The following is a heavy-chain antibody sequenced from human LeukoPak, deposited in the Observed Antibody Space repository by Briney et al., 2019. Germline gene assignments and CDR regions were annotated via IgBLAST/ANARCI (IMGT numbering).Heavy chain of an antibody. CDR3: ARVHDYGDYVQSYDF. V-gene: IGHV1-46*01. D-gene: IGHD4-17*01. Sequence: ASVKVSCKASGYTFTSYYMHWVRQAPGQGLEWMGIINPSGGSTNYAQKFQGRVTMTRDTSTSTLYMELRSLRSDDTAVYYCARVHDYGDYVQSYDFWGQGTLVTVSS. CDR1: GYTFTSYY. J-gene: IGHJ4*02. CDR2: INPSGGST.